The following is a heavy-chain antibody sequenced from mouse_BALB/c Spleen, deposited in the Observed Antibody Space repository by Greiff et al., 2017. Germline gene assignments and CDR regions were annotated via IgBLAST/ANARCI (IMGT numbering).Heavy chain of an antibody. J-gene: IGHJ4*01. Sequence: VQLQQSGAELARPGASVKMSCKASGYTFTSYTMHWVKQRPGQGLEWIGYINPSSGYTNYNQKFKDKATLTADKSSSTAYMQLSSLTSEDSAVYYCARNPREDAMDYWGQGTSVTVSS. CDR3: ARNPREDAMDY. CDR1: GYTFTSYT. V-gene: IGHV1-4*01. CDR2: INPSSGYT.